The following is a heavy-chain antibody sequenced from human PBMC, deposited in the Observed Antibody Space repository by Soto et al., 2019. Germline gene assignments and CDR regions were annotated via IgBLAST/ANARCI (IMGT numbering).Heavy chain of an antibody. D-gene: IGHD6-13*01. V-gene: IGHV4-39*01. J-gene: IGHJ4*02. CDR2: IYYSGST. CDR1: GGSISSSSYY. Sequence: SETLCLTCTVSGGSISSSSYYWGWIRQPPGKGLEWIGSIYYSGSTYYNPSLKSRVTISVDTSKNQFSLKLSSVTAADTAVYYCARREGGELAAAGFFDYCGQRPLVTVSS. CDR3: ARREGGELAAAGFFDY.